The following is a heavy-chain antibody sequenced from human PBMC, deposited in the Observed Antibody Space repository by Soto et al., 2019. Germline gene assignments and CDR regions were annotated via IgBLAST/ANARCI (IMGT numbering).Heavy chain of an antibody. D-gene: IGHD3-22*01. CDR3: AREGSDYYDSSGLAY. CDR2: IYTSGST. CDR1: GGSISSYY. V-gene: IGHV4-4*07. Sequence: PAETLSLTCAVSGGSISSYYWSWVRQPAGKGLEWIGRIYTSGSTNYNPSLKSRVTMSVDTSKNQFSLKLSSVTAADTAVYYCAREGSDYYDSSGLAYWGQGTLVTVSS. J-gene: IGHJ4*02.